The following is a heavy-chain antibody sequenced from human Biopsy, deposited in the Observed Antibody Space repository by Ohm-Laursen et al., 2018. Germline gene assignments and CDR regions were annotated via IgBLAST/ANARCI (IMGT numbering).Heavy chain of an antibody. Sequence: SLRLSCTASGLSFSTYGMHWVRQAPGKGLEWVAVIWYDGSNKYYADSVKGRFTITRDNSKNTLYLQMNSLRAEDTAVYYCASDRDSSGSFRWNHWGQGTLVTVSS. J-gene: IGHJ5*02. CDR1: GLSFSTYG. V-gene: IGHV3-33*01. D-gene: IGHD6-19*01. CDR3: ASDRDSSGSFRWNH. CDR2: IWYDGSNK.